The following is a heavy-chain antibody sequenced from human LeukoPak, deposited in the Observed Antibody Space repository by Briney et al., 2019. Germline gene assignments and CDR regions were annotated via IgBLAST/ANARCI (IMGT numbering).Heavy chain of an antibody. CDR3: ARQSTIAAARIDP. Sequence: SETLSLTCAVYGGSFSGYYWSWIRQPPGRGLEWIANIYYSGSAYYSPSLKSRVTVSVDTSKNQFSLKLNSVTAADTAVYYCARQSTIAAARIDPWGQGTLVTVSS. J-gene: IGHJ5*02. D-gene: IGHD6-25*01. CDR2: IYYSGSA. V-gene: IGHV4-34*01. CDR1: GGSFSGYY.